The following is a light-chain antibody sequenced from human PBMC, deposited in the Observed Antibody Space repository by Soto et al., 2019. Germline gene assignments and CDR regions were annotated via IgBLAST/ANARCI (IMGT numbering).Light chain of an antibody. CDR1: QSILYSSNNKNY. V-gene: IGKV4-1*01. Sequence: DIVMTQSPDSLAVSLGERATINCKSSQSILYSSNNKNYLAWYQQNSGQPPKVLIYWASTRESGVPDRFSGSGSGTDFSLTINNLQAEDVAAYYCQQYYSFPLTFGGGTKVEIK. CDR3: QQYYSFPLT. J-gene: IGKJ4*01. CDR2: WAS.